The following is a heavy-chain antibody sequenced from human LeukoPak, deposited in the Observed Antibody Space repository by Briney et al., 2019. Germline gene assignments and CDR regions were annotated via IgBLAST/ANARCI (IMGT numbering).Heavy chain of an antibody. CDR1: GFSFSSSW. CDR2: INSDGSTT. CDR3: ARGPYSSNWYVDY. V-gene: IGHV3-74*01. J-gene: IGHJ4*02. Sequence: PGGSLRLSCAASGFSFSSSWMHWVRQAPGTGLVWVSRINSDGSTTNYADSVKGRFTISRDNAMSTLYLQMNSLRAEDTAVYYCARGPYSSNWYVDYWGQGTLVTVAS. D-gene: IGHD6-13*01.